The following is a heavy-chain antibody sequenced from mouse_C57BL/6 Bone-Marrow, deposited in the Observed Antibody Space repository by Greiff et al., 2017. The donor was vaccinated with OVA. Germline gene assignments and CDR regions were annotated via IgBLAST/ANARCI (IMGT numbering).Heavy chain of an antibody. J-gene: IGHJ3*01. CDR1: GYTFTSYG. CDR3: ARGAY. CDR2: IYPRSGNT. Sequence: VKVVESGAELARPGASVKLSCKASGYTFTSYGISWVKQRTGQGLEWIGEIYPRSGNTYYNEKFKGKATLTADKSSSTAYMQLSSLTSEDSAVYFCARGAYWGQGTLVTVSA. V-gene: IGHV1-81*01.